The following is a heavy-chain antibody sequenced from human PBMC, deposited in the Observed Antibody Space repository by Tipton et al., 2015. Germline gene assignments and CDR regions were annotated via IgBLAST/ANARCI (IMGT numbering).Heavy chain of an antibody. V-gene: IGHV4-59*01. CDR3: AALCYGGNCPDY. CDR1: GVSISSYY. CDR2: VFHTGAT. J-gene: IGHJ4*02. Sequence: LRLSCTVSGVSISSYYWTWIRQPPGKGLQWVGNVFHTGATSYNSSLKSRLTFSIDTSKNQVSLRLSSVTAADTAVYYCAALCYGGNCPDYWGQGTLVIVSA. D-gene: IGHD2-15*01.